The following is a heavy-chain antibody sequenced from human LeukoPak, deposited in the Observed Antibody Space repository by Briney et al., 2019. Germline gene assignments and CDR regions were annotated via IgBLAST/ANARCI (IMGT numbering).Heavy chain of an antibody. D-gene: IGHD3-10*01. Sequence: ASVKVSCKASGYTFTGQYLLWVRQAPGQGLEWMGWINPNSGGTNYAQKFHGTVTMTRDTSISTAYMELSRLRSDDTAVYYCACGSATYSPDYWEQCHLITVSS. CDR3: ACGSATYSPDY. CDR1: GYTFTGQY. V-gene: IGHV1-2*02. J-gene: IGHJ4*01. CDR2: INPNSGGT.